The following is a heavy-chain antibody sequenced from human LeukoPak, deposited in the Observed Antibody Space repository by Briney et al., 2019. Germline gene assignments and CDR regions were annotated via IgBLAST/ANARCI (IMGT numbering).Heavy chain of an antibody. D-gene: IGHD3-10*01. V-gene: IGHV3-30*04. Sequence: GGSLRLSCAASGFTFSSYAMHWVRQAPGKGLEWVAVISYDGSNKYYADSVKGRFTISRDNSKNTLYLQMNSLRAEDTGVYYCAREARITMVRGVIRGYFDYWGQGTLVTVSS. CDR3: AREARITMVRGVIRGYFDY. CDR1: GFTFSSYA. J-gene: IGHJ4*02. CDR2: ISYDGSNK.